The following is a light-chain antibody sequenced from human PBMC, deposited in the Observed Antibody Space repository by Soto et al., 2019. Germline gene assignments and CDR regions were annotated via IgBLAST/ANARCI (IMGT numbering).Light chain of an antibody. CDR1: SSDVGGYNY. J-gene: IGLJ2*01. Sequence: QSVLTQPPSASGSPGQSVTVSCTGASSDVGGYNYVSWYQQHPGKAPKLIIYEVTKRPSGVPDRFSGSKSGNTASLTVSGLQADDEADYYCSSYAGSNKVIFGGGTKVTVL. CDR2: EVT. V-gene: IGLV2-8*01. CDR3: SSYAGSNKVI.